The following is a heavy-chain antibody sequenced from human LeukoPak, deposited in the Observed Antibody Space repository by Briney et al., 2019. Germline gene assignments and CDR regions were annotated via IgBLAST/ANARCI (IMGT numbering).Heavy chain of an antibody. CDR3: ARDVNDNIGSSDY. J-gene: IGHJ4*02. D-gene: IGHD3-22*01. V-gene: IGHV1-18*01. Sequence: ASVKVSCKASGYTFTGYAISWVRQAPGQGLEWVGWINSYNGNTNYAQKLQGRVTMTTDTFTSTAYMELRSLRSDDTAVYFCARDVNDNIGSSDYWGQGTLVTVSS. CDR1: GYTFTGYA. CDR2: INSYNGNT.